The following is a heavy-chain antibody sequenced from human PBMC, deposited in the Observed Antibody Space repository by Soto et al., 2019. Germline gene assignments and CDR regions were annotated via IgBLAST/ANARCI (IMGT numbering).Heavy chain of an antibody. CDR2: ISSSSTYI. J-gene: IGHJ4*02. CDR1: GFTFSSYS. Sequence: GGSLRLSCVASGFTFSSYSMNWVRQAPGKGLEWVSSISSSSTYIYYADSLKGRFTISRDNAKDSLYLHMNSLRAEDTAVYYCPRGHLGTDETSNDYWGQGTLVTVSS. V-gene: IGHV3-21*01. CDR3: PRGHLGTDETSNDY.